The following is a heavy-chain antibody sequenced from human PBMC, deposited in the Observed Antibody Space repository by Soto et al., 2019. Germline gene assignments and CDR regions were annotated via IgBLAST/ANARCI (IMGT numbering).Heavy chain of an antibody. V-gene: IGHV5-10-1*01. Sequence: GESLKISCKGSGYSSTSYWISWVRQMPGKCLEWMGRIDPSDSYTNYSPSFQGHVTISADKSISTAYLQWSSLKASDTAMYYCATSAMATTPGGAFDIWGQGTMVT. CDR1: GYSSTSYW. CDR2: IDPSDSYT. D-gene: IGHD2-8*02. CDR3: ATSAMATTPGGAFDI. J-gene: IGHJ3*02.